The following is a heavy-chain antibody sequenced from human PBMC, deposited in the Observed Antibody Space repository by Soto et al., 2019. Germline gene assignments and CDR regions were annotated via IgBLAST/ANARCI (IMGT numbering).Heavy chain of an antibody. CDR2: ISSDNNYI. D-gene: IGHD5-12*01. V-gene: IGHV3-21*04. CDR3: ARDPKRGDGYNFDS. J-gene: IGHJ4*02. CDR1: GFTFTTYT. Sequence: PGGSLRLSCAASGFTFTTYTMNWVRQAPGKGLEWVSSISSDNNYIYYADSVRGRLIVSRDNAKKVLFLQMSGLRVDDTAVYYCARDPKRGDGYNFDSWGRGALVTVSS.